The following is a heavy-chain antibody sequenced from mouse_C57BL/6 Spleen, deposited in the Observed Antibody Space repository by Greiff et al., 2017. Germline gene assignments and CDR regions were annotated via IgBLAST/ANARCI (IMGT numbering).Heavy chain of an antibody. V-gene: IGHV1-69*01. J-gene: IGHJ4*01. Sequence: QVQLQQPGAELVMPGASVKLSCKASGYTFTSYWMHWVQQRPGQGLEWIGEIDPSDSYTNYNQKFKGKSTLTVDKSSSTAYMQLSSLTSEDSAVYYCARGGTVVATRGNAMDYWGQGTSVTVSS. D-gene: IGHD1-1*01. CDR2: IDPSDSYT. CDR3: ARGGTVVATRGNAMDY. CDR1: GYTFTSYW.